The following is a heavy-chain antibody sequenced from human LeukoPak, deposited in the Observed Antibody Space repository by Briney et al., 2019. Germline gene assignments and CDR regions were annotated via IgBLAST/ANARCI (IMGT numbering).Heavy chain of an antibody. J-gene: IGHJ4*02. D-gene: IGHD3-22*01. Sequence: GGSLRLSCAASGFTFSDYSMNWVRQAPGKGLEWILHISSSGSTTYYADSVEGRFTISRDNAKNSLYVQMDSLRPEDTAVYYCARDPDYYDTSGPYFDYWGQGILVTVSS. V-gene: IGHV3-48*04. CDR1: GFTFSDYS. CDR3: ARDPDYYDTSGPYFDY. CDR2: ISSSGSTT.